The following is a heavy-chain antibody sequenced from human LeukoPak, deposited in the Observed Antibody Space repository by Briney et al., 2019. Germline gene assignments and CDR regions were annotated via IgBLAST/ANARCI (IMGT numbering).Heavy chain of an antibody. CDR1: GYTFTSYA. J-gene: IGHJ4*02. D-gene: IGHD3-10*01. V-gene: IGHV1-3*01. CDR2: INAGNGNT. Sequence: ASVKVSCKAPGYTFTSYAMHWVRQAPGQRLEWMGWINAGNGNTKYSQKFQGRVTITRDTSASTAYMELSSLRSEDTAVYYCARDPPPNYYGSGSYYSNWGQGTLVTVSS. CDR3: ARDPPPNYYGSGSYYSN.